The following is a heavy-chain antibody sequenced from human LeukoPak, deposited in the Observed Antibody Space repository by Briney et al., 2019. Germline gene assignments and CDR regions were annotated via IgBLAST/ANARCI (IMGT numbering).Heavy chain of an antibody. Sequence: ASVKVSCKASGYTFTSYDINWVRQATGQGLEWMGWMNPNSGNTGYAQKFQGRVTITRNTSISTAYMELSSLRSEDTAVYYCARVRSGSYQDAFDISGQGTMVTVSS. CDR2: MNPNSGNT. D-gene: IGHD1-26*01. CDR1: GYTFTSYD. J-gene: IGHJ3*02. V-gene: IGHV1-8*03. CDR3: ARVRSGSYQDAFDI.